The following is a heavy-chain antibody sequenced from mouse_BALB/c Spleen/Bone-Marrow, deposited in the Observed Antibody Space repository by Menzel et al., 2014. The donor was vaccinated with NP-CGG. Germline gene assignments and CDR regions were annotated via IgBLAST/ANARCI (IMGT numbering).Heavy chain of an antibody. CDR2: ISSGSSTI. D-gene: IGHD1-1*01. J-gene: IGHJ2*01. Sequence: EVKLMESGGGLVQPGGSRKLSCAASGFTFSSFGMHWVRQAPEKGLEWVAYISSGSSTIYYADTVMGRFTISRDNPKNTLFLQMTSLRSEDTAMYYCARSGSSSGYFDYWSQGTTLTVSS. V-gene: IGHV5-17*02. CDR1: GFTFSSFG. CDR3: ARSGSSSGYFDY.